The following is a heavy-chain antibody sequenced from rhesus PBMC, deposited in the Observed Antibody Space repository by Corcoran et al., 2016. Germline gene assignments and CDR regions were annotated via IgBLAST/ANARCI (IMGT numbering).Heavy chain of an antibody. CDR2: IHGSGSST. CDR3: ASGGIAAAKQFDY. V-gene: IGHV4-169*02. Sequence: QLQLQESGPGLVKPSETLSVTCAVSGGSISSSYWSWLRQAPGTGLEWIGYIHGSGSSTNYNPFLKSRVTLSVDTSKNQLSPKRSSVTAADTAVYYCASGGIAAAKQFDYWGQGVLVTVSS. D-gene: IGHD6-25*01. CDR1: GGSISSSY. J-gene: IGHJ4*01.